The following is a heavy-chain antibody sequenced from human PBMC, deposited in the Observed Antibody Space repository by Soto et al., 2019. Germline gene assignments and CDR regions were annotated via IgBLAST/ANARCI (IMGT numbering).Heavy chain of an antibody. CDR1: GYTFTSYD. D-gene: IGHD3-22*01. V-gene: IGHV1-8*01. Sequence: QVQLVQSGAEVKKPGASVKVSCKASGYTFTSYDINWVRQATGQGLEWMGWMNPNSGNTGYAQKFKDRVTMSRNTSICTAYMELSSLRSEYPAVYHCALRSSSYYFGGVGAFVLWGKGTLGAVTS. CDR3: ALRSSSYYFGGVGAFVL. J-gene: IGHJ4*02. CDR2: MNPNSGNT.